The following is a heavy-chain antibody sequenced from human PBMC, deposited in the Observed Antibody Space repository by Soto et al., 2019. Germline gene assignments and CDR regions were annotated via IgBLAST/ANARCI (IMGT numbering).Heavy chain of an antibody. D-gene: IGHD2-2*01. CDR3: SFAPNWTYQLTRY. J-gene: IGHJ4*02. Sequence: GASVKVSCKASGYTFTSYAMHWVRQAPGQRLEWMGWINAGNGNTKYSQKFQGRVTITRDTSASTAYMELSSLRSEDTAVYYCSFAPNWTYQLTRYWGRGTQVTVSS. CDR1: GYTFTSYA. V-gene: IGHV1-3*01. CDR2: INAGNGNT.